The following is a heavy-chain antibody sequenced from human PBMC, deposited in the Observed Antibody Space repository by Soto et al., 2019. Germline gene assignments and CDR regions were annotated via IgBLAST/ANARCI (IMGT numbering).Heavy chain of an antibody. D-gene: IGHD3-10*01. CDR3: ASQYYGSGSYHTRGNWFDP. J-gene: IGHJ5*02. CDR2: INHSGST. CDR1: GGSFSGYY. Sequence: SETLSLTCAVYGGSFSGYYGSWIRQPPGKGLEWIGEINHSGSTNYNPSLKSRVTISVDTSKNQFSLKLSSVTAADTAVYYCASQYYGSGSYHTRGNWFDPWGQGTLVTVSS. V-gene: IGHV4-34*01.